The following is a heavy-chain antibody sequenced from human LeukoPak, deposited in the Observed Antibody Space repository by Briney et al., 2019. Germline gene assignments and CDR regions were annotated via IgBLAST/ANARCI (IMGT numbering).Heavy chain of an antibody. J-gene: IGHJ4*02. CDR3: ARGRRDSSGYYY. D-gene: IGHD3-22*01. CDR1: GYTFTSYG. V-gene: IGHV1-8*02. Sequence: ASVKVSCKASGYTFTSYGISWVRQAPGQGLEWMGWMNPNSGNTGYAQKFQGRVTMTRNTSISTAYMELSSLRSEDTAVYYCARGRRDSSGYYYWGQGTLVTVSS. CDR2: MNPNSGNT.